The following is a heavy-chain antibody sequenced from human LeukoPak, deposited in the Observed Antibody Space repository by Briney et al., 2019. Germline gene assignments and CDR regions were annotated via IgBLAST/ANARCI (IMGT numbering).Heavy chain of an antibody. V-gene: IGHV4-39*02. CDR2: IYYSGST. D-gene: IGHD3-3*01. Sequence: PSETLSLTCTVSGGSISSSSYYWGWIRQPPGKGLEWIGSIYYSGSTYYNPSLKSRVTISVDTSKNQFSLKLSSVTAADTAVYYCARDRYYDFWSGYYNPTFDYWGQGTLVTVSS. CDR3: ARDRYYDFWSGYYNPTFDY. CDR1: GGSISSSSYY. J-gene: IGHJ4*02.